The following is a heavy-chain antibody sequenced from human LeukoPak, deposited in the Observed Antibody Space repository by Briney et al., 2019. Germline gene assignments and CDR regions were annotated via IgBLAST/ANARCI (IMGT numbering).Heavy chain of an antibody. CDR3: ARSVADGAFDI. CDR1: GFTFSSYS. CDR2: ISSSSSYI. Sequence: GGSLRLSCAASGFTFSSYSMNWVRQAPGKGLEWVSSISSSSSYIYYADSVKGRFTISRDDAKNSLYQQMNSLRAEDTAVYYCARSVADGAFDIWGQGTVVTVSS. D-gene: IGHD6-19*01. J-gene: IGHJ3*02. V-gene: IGHV3-21*01.